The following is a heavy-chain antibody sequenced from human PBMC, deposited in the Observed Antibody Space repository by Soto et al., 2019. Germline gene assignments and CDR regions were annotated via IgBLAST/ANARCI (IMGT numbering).Heavy chain of an antibody. CDR2: INPKSRGT. V-gene: IGHV1-2*02. CDR3: ARVTLKAGNWFDP. J-gene: IGHJ5*02. Sequence: QVQLVQSGAEVKKPGASVKVSCKASGYTFTDYFIHWVRQAPGQGFEWMGWINPKSRGTNYAQKFQGMVTMTRDTSNSTAYMELRGLRSDDTAVYYCARVTLKAGNWFDPWGQGTLVTVSS. CDR1: GYTFTDYF.